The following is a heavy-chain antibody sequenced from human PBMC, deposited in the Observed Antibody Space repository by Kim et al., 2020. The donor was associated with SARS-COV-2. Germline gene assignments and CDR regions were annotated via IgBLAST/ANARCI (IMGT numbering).Heavy chain of an antibody. J-gene: IGHJ4*02. D-gene: IGHD3-9*01. V-gene: IGHV3-11*04. CDR1: GFTFSDYH. Sequence: GGSLRLSCAASGFTFSDYHMSWIRQAPGKGLEWVSYISSSASTIYYADSVRGRFTISMDNAKNSLYLQMYSLRAEDTAVYYCARVGHILTGFIGYWGQGTLVTVSS. CDR3: ARVGHILTGFIGY. CDR2: ISSSASTI.